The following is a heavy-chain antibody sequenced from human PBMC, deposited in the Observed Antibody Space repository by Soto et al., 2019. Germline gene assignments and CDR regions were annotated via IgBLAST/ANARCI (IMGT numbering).Heavy chain of an antibody. V-gene: IGHV1-8*01. CDR2: INPNSGNT. J-gene: IGHJ3*01. D-gene: IGHD1-26*01. Sequence: ASVKVSCKASGYTFSNYDINWVRQATGQGLEWMGWINPNSGNTGYAEKFQGRVTMTRNTSISTDYLELSSLRSEDTAVYYCARGDGRSHDAFDVWGQGTMVTVSS. CDR1: GYTFSNYD. CDR3: ARGDGRSHDAFDV.